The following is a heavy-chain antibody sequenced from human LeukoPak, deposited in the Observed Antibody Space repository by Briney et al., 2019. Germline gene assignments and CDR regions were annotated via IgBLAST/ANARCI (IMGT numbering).Heavy chain of an antibody. D-gene: IGHD2-15*01. J-gene: IGHJ5*02. V-gene: IGHV5-51*01. CDR1: GYSFTSYW. CDR2: IYPGDSDT. CDR3: ARGGYSSDWYYYFDP. Sequence: PGESLKISCKGSGYSFTSYWIGWVRQMPGKGLEWMGIIYPGDSDTRYSPSFQGHVTISADKSINTAYLQLRSLKASDTAIYYCARGGYSSDWYYYFDPWGQGTLVTVSS.